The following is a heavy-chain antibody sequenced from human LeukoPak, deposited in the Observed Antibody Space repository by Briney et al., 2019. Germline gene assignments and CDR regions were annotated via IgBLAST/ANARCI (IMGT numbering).Heavy chain of an antibody. CDR2: IYTSGST. CDR3: ARARGYSYGYVLRYAFDI. Sequence: NPSETLSLTCTVSGGSISSGSYYWSWIRQPAGKGLEWIGRIYTSGSTNYNPSLKSRVTISVDTSKNQFSLKLSSVTAADTAVYYCARARGYSYGYVLRYAFDIWGQGTMVTVSS. J-gene: IGHJ3*02. D-gene: IGHD5-18*01. V-gene: IGHV4-61*02. CDR1: GGSISSGSYY.